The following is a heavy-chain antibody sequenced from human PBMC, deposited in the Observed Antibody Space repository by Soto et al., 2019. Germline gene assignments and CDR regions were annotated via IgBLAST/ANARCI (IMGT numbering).Heavy chain of an antibody. V-gene: IGHV4-59*01. J-gene: IGHJ6*02. D-gene: IGHD5-12*01. CDR1: GGSISSYY. CDR3: ARRLQLDYYYYYGMDV. CDR2: IYYSGST. Sequence: KPSETLSLTCTVSGGSISSYYWSWIRQPPGKGLEWIGYIYYSGSTNYNPSLKSRVTISVDTSKNQFSLKLSSVTAADTAVYYCARRLQLDYYYYYGMDVWGQGTTVTVSS.